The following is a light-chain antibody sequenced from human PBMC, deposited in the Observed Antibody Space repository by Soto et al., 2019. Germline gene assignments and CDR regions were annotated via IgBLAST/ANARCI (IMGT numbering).Light chain of an antibody. CDR2: DAS. J-gene: IGKJ4*01. CDR3: QQRSNWLS. CDR1: RSVSSY. V-gene: IGKV3-11*01. Sequence: PGETATLSCRASRSVSSYVNWFRHIPGQAPRLLIFDASNRATGIPTRISGSGSGTDFTLTISNLEPEDSAVYYCQQRSNWLSFGGGTKV.